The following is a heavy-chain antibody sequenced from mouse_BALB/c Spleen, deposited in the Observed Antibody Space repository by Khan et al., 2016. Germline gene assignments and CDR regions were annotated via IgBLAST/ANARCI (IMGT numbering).Heavy chain of an antibody. CDR3: ARSNRNDVWFAY. CDR2: INYSGST. V-gene: IGHV3-8*02. D-gene: IGHD2-14*01. CDR1: GDPSTSGY. J-gene: IGHJ3*01. Sequence: EVQLQASGPSLVKPSQTRSLTCSVTGDPSTSGYWNWIRKFTGNKLEYMGYINYSGSTHYNPSLKSRISITRDTSKNQYYLQLISVTTEDIATYYCARSNRNDVWFAYWGQGTLVTVSA.